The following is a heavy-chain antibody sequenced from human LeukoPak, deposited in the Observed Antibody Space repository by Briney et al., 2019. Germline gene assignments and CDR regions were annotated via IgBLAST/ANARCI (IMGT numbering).Heavy chain of an antibody. D-gene: IGHD6-13*01. Sequence: TSQTLSLTCTVSGGSISSGNLYWSWIRQPPGKGLEWIGYIYQNGNTYYNPSLKSRVTISVDRSKNQFSLNLSSVTAADTAVYYCGRGGIAAAASGIDYWGQGTLVAVSS. J-gene: IGHJ4*02. CDR2: IYQNGNT. CDR1: GGSISSGNLY. CDR3: GRGGIAAAASGIDY. V-gene: IGHV4-30-2*01.